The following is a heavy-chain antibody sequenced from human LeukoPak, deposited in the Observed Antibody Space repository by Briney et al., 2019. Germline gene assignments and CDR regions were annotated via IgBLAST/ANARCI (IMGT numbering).Heavy chain of an antibody. CDR3: AGGASEYSSSGDFAC. J-gene: IGHJ4*02. CDR2: ISSSSSTI. CDR1: GFTFNSYS. V-gene: IGHV3-48*01. Sequence: GGSLRLSCAASGFTFNSYSMNWVRQAPGRGLEWVSYISSSSSTIYYADSVKGRFTISRDNAKNSLYLQMNSLSADDTAVYYCAGGASEYSSSGDFACWGQGTLVTVSS. D-gene: IGHD6-6*01.